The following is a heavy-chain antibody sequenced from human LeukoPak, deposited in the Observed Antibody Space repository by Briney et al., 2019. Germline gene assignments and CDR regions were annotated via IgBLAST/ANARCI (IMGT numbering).Heavy chain of an antibody. CDR2: IIPIFGTA. D-gene: IGHD1-26*01. Sequence: SVKVSCKASGCTFSSYAINWVRQAPGQGLEWMGGIIPIFGTANYAQKFQGRVTITADKSTNTAYMELSSLRSEDTAVYYCTRDSGSYHAFDIWGQGTMVTVSS. J-gene: IGHJ3*02. CDR1: GCTFSSYA. CDR3: TRDSGSYHAFDI. V-gene: IGHV1-69*06.